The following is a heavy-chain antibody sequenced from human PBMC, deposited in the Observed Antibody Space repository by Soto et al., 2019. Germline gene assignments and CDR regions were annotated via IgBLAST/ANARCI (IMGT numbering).Heavy chain of an antibody. CDR1: GFTFSSYW. CDR2: INSDGSST. J-gene: IGHJ3*02. D-gene: IGHD2-15*01. Sequence: GGSLRLSCAASGFTFSSYWMHWVRQAPGKGLVWVSRINSDGSSTSYADSVNGRFTISRDNAKNTLYLQMNSLRAEDTAVYYCARVYSIGAFDIWGQGTMVTVSS. CDR3: ARVYSIGAFDI. V-gene: IGHV3-74*01.